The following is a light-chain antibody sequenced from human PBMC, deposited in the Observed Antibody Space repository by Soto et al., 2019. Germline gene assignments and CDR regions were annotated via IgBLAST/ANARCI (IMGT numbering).Light chain of an antibody. V-gene: IGKV1-5*01. CDR3: QQYSSSAT. J-gene: IGKJ1*01. CDR1: QNISPW. CDR2: GAS. Sequence: PMTQSPSTLSASVGARVTIACRASQNISPWLAWYQQKPGKAPKLLIYGASSLEGGVPPRFSGSGSGTDFTLTISSLQPDDFATYYCQQYSSSATFGQGTKVDIK.